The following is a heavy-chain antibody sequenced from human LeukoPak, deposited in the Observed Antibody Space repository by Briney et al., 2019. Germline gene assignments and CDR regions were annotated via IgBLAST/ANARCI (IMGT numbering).Heavy chain of an antibody. CDR3: ARAGYCSGGSCYRNYYYCYYMDV. CDR2: IYHSGST. D-gene: IGHD2-15*01. V-gene: IGHV4-38-2*02. J-gene: IGHJ6*03. CDR1: GYSISSGYY. Sequence: PSETLSLTCTVSGYSISSGYYWGWIRQPPGKGLEWIGSIYHSGSTYYNPSLKSRVTISVDTSKNQFSLKLSSVTAADTAVYYCARAGYCSGGSCYRNYYYCYYMDVWGKGATVTISS.